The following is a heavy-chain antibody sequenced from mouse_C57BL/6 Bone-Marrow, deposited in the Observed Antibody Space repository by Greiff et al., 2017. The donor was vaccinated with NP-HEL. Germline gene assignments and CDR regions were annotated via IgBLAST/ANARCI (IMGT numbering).Heavy chain of an antibody. Sequence: VQLQQPGAELVRPGTSVKLSCKASGYTFTSYWMHWVKQRPGQGLEWIGVIDPSDSYTNYNQKFKGKATLTVDTSSSTAYMQLSSLTSEDSAVYYCARVSTMDKWFAYWGQGTLVTASA. J-gene: IGHJ3*01. V-gene: IGHV1-59*01. CDR3: ARVSTMDKWFAY. CDR2: IDPSDSYT. CDR1: GYTFTSYW. D-gene: IGHD2-1*01.